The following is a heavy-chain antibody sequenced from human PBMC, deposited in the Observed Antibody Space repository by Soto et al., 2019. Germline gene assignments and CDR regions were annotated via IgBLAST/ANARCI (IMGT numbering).Heavy chain of an antibody. CDR3: AKPNGRWLPTHAFDI. Sequence: ASGFTFSSYAMSWVRQAPGKGLEWVSAISGSGGSTYYADSVKGRFTISRDNSKSTLYLQMNSLRAEDTAVYYCAKPNGRWLPTHAFDIWGQGTMVTVSS. D-gene: IGHD5-12*01. J-gene: IGHJ3*02. V-gene: IGHV3-23*01. CDR2: ISGSGGST. CDR1: GFTFSSYA.